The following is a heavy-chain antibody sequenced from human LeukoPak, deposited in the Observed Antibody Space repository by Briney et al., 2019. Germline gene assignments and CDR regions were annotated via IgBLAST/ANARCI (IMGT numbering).Heavy chain of an antibody. CDR3: AKDSGYYYYMDV. Sequence: GGSLRLSCAASGFTFDDYAMYWVRQAPGKGLEWVSLISWDGGSTYYADSVKGRFTISRDNSKNSLYLQMNSLRAEDTALYYCAKDSGYYYYMDVWGKGTTVTVSS. CDR1: GFTFDDYA. V-gene: IGHV3-43D*03. J-gene: IGHJ6*03. CDR2: ISWDGGST.